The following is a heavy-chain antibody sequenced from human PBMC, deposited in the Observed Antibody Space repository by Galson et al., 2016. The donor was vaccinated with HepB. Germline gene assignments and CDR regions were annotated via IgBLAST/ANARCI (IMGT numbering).Heavy chain of an antibody. CDR3: ARGGITVTTWGFVNYYGMDV. D-gene: IGHD4-11*01. V-gene: IGHV1-18*01. CDR2: ISAYNGNT. Sequence: SVKVSCKASGYTFTSYGISWVRQAPGQGLEWMGWISAYNGNTNYAQKLQVRVTMTTDTSTSTAYMELRSLRSDDTAVYYCARGGITVTTWGFVNYYGMDVWGKGTTVTVSS. J-gene: IGHJ6*04. CDR1: GYTFTSYG.